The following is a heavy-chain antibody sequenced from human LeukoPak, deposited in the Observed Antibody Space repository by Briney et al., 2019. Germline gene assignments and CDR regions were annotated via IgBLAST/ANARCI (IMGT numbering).Heavy chain of an antibody. CDR1: GYTFTGYY. CDR2: IIPIFGTA. Sequence: ASVKVSCKASGYTFTGYYIHWVRQAPGQGLEWMGGIIPIFGTANYAQKFQGRVTITADKSTSTAYMELSSLRSEDTAVYYCARGYCSGGSCYPPYYFDYWGQGTLVTVSS. J-gene: IGHJ4*02. V-gene: IGHV1-69*06. CDR3: ARGYCSGGSCYPPYYFDY. D-gene: IGHD2-15*01.